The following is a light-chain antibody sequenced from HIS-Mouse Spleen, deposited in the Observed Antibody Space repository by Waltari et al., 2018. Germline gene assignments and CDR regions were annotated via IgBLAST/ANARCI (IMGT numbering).Light chain of an antibody. CDR1: ALPNY. Sequence: SYELTQPPSVSVSPGQTARITCSGDALPNYAYWYQQKSGQAPVLVIYEDSKRPSGIPERFSGSSSGTMATLTISGAQVEDEADYYCYSTDSSGNHRVFGGGTKLTVL. J-gene: IGLJ2*01. CDR3: YSTDSSGNHRV. CDR2: EDS. V-gene: IGLV3-10*01.